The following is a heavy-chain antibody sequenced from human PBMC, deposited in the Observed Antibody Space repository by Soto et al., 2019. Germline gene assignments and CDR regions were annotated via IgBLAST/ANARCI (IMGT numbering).Heavy chain of an antibody. Sequence: QVQLVESGGGVVQPGRSLRLSCAASGFTFSSYAMHWVRQAPGKGLEWVAVISYDGSNKYYEDSVKGRFTISRDNSKNTLYLQMNSLRAEDTAVYYCARRVSGSYFPYWGQGTLVTVSS. V-gene: IGHV3-30-3*01. CDR3: ARRVSGSYFPY. D-gene: IGHD1-26*01. CDR2: ISYDGSNK. CDR1: GFTFSSYA. J-gene: IGHJ4*02.